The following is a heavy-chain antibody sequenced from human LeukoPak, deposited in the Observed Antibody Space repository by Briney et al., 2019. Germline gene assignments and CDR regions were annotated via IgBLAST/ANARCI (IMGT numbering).Heavy chain of an antibody. CDR2: INPSGSST. J-gene: IGHJ4*02. CDR1: AYTFTTDY. V-gene: IGHV1-46*01. Sequence: ASVKASCKVSAYTFTTDYMHGVRQAPGQGLEWMGIINPSGSSTSYVQKFQGRVTMTRNTSTSTVYMELSSLRSEDTAVYYCAREGDVGDPHFDYWGQGTLVTVSS. CDR3: AREGDVGDPHFDY. D-gene: IGHD2-21*01.